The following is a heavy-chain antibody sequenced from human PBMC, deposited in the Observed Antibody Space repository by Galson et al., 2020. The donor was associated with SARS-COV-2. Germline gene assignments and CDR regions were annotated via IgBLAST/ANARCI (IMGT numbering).Heavy chain of an antibody. CDR3: ARVSSGSYLGYFDY. CDR2: ISYDGSNK. Sequence: CASPETTTDRYAILCVRHAPDKRLEGVGVISYDGSNKYYADSVKGRFTISRDNSKNTLYLQMNSLRAEDTAVYYCARVSSGSYLGYFDYWGQGTLVTVSS. D-gene: IGHD1-26*01. V-gene: IGHV3-30*16. CDR1: ETTTDRYA. J-gene: IGHJ4*02.